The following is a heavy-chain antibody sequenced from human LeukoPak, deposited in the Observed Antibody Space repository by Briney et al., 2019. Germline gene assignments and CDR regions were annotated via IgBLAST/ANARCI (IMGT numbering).Heavy chain of an antibody. CDR1: GGTFSSYT. Sequence: ASEKVSCKASGGTFSSYTISWVRQAPGQGLEWMGRIIPILGIANYAQKFQGRVTITADKSPSTAYMELSSLRSEDTAVYYCAREVGATTGYYYGMDVWGQGTTVTVSS. CDR3: AREVGATTGYYYGMDV. V-gene: IGHV1-69*04. CDR2: IIPILGIA. D-gene: IGHD1-26*01. J-gene: IGHJ6*02.